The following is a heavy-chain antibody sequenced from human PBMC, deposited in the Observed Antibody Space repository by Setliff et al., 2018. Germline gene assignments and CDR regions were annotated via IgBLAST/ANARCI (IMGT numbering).Heavy chain of an antibody. CDR3: ARALGATITHFDY. J-gene: IGHJ4*02. CDR2: IIPIFGTA. D-gene: IGHD1-26*01. V-gene: IGHV1-69*06. Sequence: SVKVSCKASGGAFSSYAISWVRQAPGQGLEWMGRIIPIFGTANYAQKFQGRVTITADKSTSTAYTELSRLRSDDTAVYYCARALGATITHFDYWGQGTLVTVSS. CDR1: GGAFSSYA.